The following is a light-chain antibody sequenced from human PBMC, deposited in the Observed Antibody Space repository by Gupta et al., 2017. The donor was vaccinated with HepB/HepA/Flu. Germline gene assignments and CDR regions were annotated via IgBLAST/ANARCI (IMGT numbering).Light chain of an antibody. Sequence: SSELPQDPAVSVALGQTVRITCQGARLRSPYANWYQQRPGQAPVLVLYGENSSPSGIPDRFSGSRSGNTASLTITWAQAEEETDYYCHSRDSSDDFSAFDGGTKLTVL. CDR3: HSRDSSDDFSA. CDR1: RLRSPY. CDR2: GEN. V-gene: IGLV3-19*01. J-gene: IGLJ2*01.